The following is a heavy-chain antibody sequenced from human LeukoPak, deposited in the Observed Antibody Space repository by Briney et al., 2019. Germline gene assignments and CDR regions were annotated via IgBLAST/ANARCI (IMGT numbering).Heavy chain of an antibody. CDR2: IYYSGST. J-gene: IGHJ4*02. CDR1: GGSFSGYY. V-gene: IGHV4-59*01. Sequence: PSETLSLTCAVYGGSFSGYYWSWIRQPPGKGLEWIGYIYYSGSTNYNPSLKSRVTISLDTSKNQFSLKLSSVTAADTAVYYCARFSGWAYDFDYWGQGALVTVSS. D-gene: IGHD6-19*01. CDR3: ARFSGWAYDFDY.